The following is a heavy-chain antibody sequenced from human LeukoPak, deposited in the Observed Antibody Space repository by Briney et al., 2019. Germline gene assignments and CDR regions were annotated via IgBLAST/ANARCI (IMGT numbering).Heavy chain of an antibody. V-gene: IGHV4-59*01. CDR3: ARSSYYYDSSGYYSLRFDY. CDR1: GGSISSYY. J-gene: IGHJ4*02. Sequence: SETLSLTCTVSGGSISSYYWSWIRQPPGKGLEWNGYIYYSGSTNYNPSLKSRVTISVDTSKNQFSLELSSVTAADTAVYYCARSSYYYDSSGYYSLRFDYWGQGTLVTVSS. CDR2: IYYSGST. D-gene: IGHD3-22*01.